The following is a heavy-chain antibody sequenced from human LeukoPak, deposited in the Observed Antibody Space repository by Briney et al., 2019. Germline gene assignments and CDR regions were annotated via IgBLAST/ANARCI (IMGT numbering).Heavy chain of an antibody. CDR1: GGSVSSTTYF. Sequence: SETLSLTCTVSGGSVSSTTYFWSRIRQPPGKGLEWIASINYSGSTYYNPSLKSRVTISVDTSENQFSLKLSSVTAAETAVYYCARYVVYGSGKYYFDYWGQGTLVTVSS. V-gene: IGHV4-39*01. CDR2: INYSGST. J-gene: IGHJ4*02. CDR3: ARYVVYGSGKYYFDY. D-gene: IGHD3-10*01.